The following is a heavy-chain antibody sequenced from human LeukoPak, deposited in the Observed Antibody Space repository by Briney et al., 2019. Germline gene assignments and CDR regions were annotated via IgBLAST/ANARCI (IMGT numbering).Heavy chain of an antibody. V-gene: IGHV4-34*01. J-gene: IGHJ5*02. Sequence: PSETLSLTCAVYGGSFSGYYWSWIRQPPGKGLEWIGEINHSGSTNYNPSLKSRVTISVDTSKNQFSLKLSSVTAADTAVYYCARIPGYYDSSDHPWGQGTLVTVSS. CDR2: INHSGST. CDR1: GGSFSGYY. D-gene: IGHD3-22*01. CDR3: ARIPGYYDSSDHP.